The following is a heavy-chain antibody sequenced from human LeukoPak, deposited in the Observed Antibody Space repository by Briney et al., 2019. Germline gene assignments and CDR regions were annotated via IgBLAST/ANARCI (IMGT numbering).Heavy chain of an antibody. CDR3: ARGTYYNILTGYRVRILGFDY. CDR1: GYTFTSYD. Sequence: ASVKVSCKASGYTFTSYDINWVRQATGQGLEWMGWMNPNSGNTGYAQKFQGRVTITRNTSISTAYMELSSLRAEDTSVYYCARGTYYNILTGYRVRILGFDYWGQGTLVTVSS. V-gene: IGHV1-8*03. D-gene: IGHD3-9*01. CDR2: MNPNSGNT. J-gene: IGHJ4*02.